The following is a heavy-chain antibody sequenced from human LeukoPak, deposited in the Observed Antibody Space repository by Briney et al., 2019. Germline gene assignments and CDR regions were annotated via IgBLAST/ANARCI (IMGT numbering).Heavy chain of an antibody. J-gene: IGHJ6*02. V-gene: IGHV1-69*04. CDR1: GYTFTSYG. Sequence: ASVKVSCKASGYTFTSYGISWVRQAPGQGLEWMGRIIPILGIANYAQKFQDRVTITADKSTSTAYMELSSLRSEDTAVYYCARGAGYGMDVWGQGTTVTVSS. CDR2: IIPILGIA. CDR3: ARGAGYGMDV. D-gene: IGHD3-16*01.